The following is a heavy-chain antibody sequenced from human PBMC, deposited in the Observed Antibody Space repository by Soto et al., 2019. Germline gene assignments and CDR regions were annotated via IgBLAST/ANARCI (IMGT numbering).Heavy chain of an antibody. D-gene: IGHD2-2*01. J-gene: IGHJ6*03. Sequence: SVKVSCKASGYTFTSYDINWVRQATGQGLEWMGWMNPNSGNTGYAQKFQGRVTMTRNTSISTAYMELSSLRSEDTAVYYCARKGGSCPDYYYYYMDVWGKGTTVTVSS. CDR1: GYTFTSYD. CDR2: MNPNSGNT. V-gene: IGHV1-8*01. CDR3: ARKGGSCPDYYYYYMDV.